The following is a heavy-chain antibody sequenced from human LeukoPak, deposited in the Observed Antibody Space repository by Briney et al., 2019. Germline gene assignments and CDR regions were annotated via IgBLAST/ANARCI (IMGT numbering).Heavy chain of an antibody. D-gene: IGHD2-8*01. CDR2: IETSGST. J-gene: IGHJ5*02. CDR1: GASISSGGYF. V-gene: IGHV4-61*02. Sequence: SETLSLTCTVSGASISSGGYFWSWIRQPAGKGVEWIGRIETSGSTNYNPSLKSRGTISVDTSKNQFSLKLRSVTAADTAVYYCARALCINGICEWFDPWGQGTLVTVSS. CDR3: ARALCINGICEWFDP.